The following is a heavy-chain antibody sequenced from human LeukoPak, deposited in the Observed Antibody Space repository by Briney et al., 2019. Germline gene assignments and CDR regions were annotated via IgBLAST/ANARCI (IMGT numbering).Heavy chain of an antibody. V-gene: IGHV1-2*02. J-gene: IGHJ6*02. Sequence: ASVKVSCKASGYTIAGYYMHWVRQAPGQGLEWMGWINPNSGGTNYAQKFQGRVTMTRDTSISTAYMELSRLRSDDTAVYYCARGDSDYYYYGMDVWGQGTTVTVSS. CDR2: INPNSGGT. CDR3: ARGDSDYYYYGMDV. D-gene: IGHD2-21*02. CDR1: GYTIAGYY.